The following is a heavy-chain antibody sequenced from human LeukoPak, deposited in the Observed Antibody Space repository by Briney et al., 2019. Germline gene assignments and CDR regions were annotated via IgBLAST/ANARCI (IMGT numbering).Heavy chain of an antibody. CDR2: IYHSGTT. CDR1: GDSITSHNW. J-gene: IGHJ4*02. Sequence: PSETLSLTCAVSGDSITSHNWWSWVRQSPGKGLEWIGEIYHSGTTNYSPSLKSRVTISVHKSKNQLSLRLTSVTAADTAVYFCASCLFDYYYFDQWGQGTLVTVSS. V-gene: IGHV4-4*02. D-gene: IGHD3-10*01. CDR3: ASCLFDYYYFDQ.